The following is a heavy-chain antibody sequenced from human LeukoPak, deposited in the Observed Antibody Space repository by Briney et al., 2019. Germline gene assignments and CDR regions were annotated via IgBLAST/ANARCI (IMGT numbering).Heavy chain of an antibody. D-gene: IGHD3-10*01. J-gene: IGHJ3*01. CDR3: ARERGRVDAFDV. Sequence: SGGSLRLSCAASGFTFDDYDMSWVRQAPGKGLEWVSAINWNGVSTNYAGSMKGRFTISRDNAKNSLYLQMSSLRAEDTALYYCARERGRVDAFDVWGQGTMVTVSS. CDR2: INWNGVST. CDR1: GFTFDDYD. V-gene: IGHV3-20*04.